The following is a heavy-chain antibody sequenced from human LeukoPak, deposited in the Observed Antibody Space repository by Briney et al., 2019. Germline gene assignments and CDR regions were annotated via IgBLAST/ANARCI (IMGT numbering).Heavy chain of an antibody. Sequence: GGSLRLSCAASGFTFSDYYMSWIRQAPGKGLEWVPYISSSGSTIYYADSVKGRFTISRDNAKNSLYLQMNSLRAEDTAVYYCATTPLFGYSYGSDPQFAYWGQGTLVTVSS. J-gene: IGHJ4*02. CDR2: ISSSGSTI. D-gene: IGHD5-18*01. CDR1: GFTFSDYY. CDR3: ATTPLFGYSYGSDPQFAY. V-gene: IGHV3-11*01.